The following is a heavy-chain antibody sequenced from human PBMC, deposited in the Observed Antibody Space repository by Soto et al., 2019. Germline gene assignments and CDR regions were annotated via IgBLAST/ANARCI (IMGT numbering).Heavy chain of an antibody. CDR2: IWYDGSNK. J-gene: IGHJ4*02. Sequence: GGSLRLSCAASGFTFSSYGMHWVRQAPGKGLEWVAVIWYDGSNKYYADSVKGRFTISRDNSKNTLYLQMNSLRAEDTAVYYCAREITGIAVAGSLVALDYWGQGTLVTVSS. CDR1: GFTFSSYG. D-gene: IGHD6-19*01. V-gene: IGHV3-33*01. CDR3: AREITGIAVAGSLVALDY.